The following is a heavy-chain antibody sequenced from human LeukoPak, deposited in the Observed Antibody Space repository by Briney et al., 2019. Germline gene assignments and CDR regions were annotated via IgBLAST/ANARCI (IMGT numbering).Heavy chain of an antibody. D-gene: IGHD2-21*01. Sequence: PGRSLRLSCAASGFTSSSFYTEWVRQAPGKGLEWVSRIKGDGSHTTYADSVKGRFTISRDNPKNTLYLQMNYPRVEDTAVYYCSYDHFDYWSRGTLVTVSS. J-gene: IGHJ4*02. CDR3: SYDHFDY. V-gene: IGHV3-74*01. CDR1: GFTSSSFY. CDR2: IKGDGSHT.